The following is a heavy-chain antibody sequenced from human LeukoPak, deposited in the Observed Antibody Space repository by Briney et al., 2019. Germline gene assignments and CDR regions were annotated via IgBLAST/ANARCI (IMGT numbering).Heavy chain of an antibody. CDR3: ARDALSGLEQFDY. Sequence: ASVKLSCKASGYSFSNYGISWVWLAHGQGIEWLGWRSDYKHNTKYAKKLQGRVTITTDLSTNTAYMEFRSRRSDDTAVYYCARDALSGLEQFDYWGQGALVTVSS. CDR2: RSDYKHNT. CDR1: GYSFSNYG. V-gene: IGHV1-18*01. J-gene: IGHJ4*02. D-gene: IGHD1/OR15-1a*01.